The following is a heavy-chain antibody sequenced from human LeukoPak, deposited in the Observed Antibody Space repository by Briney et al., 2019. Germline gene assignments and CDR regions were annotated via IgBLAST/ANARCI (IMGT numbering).Heavy chain of an antibody. Sequence: PSETLSLTCTVSGDSVSSSTYYWDWIRQPPGKGLEWIGNICYSVSTYYNPSLRSRVTMSVDTSKNQFSLKLSSVTAADTAVYYCARILGFGELCYGMDVWGQGTTVTVSS. CDR1: GDSVSSSTYY. CDR3: ARILGFGELCYGMDV. V-gene: IGHV4-39*07. J-gene: IGHJ6*02. D-gene: IGHD3-10*01. CDR2: ICYSVST.